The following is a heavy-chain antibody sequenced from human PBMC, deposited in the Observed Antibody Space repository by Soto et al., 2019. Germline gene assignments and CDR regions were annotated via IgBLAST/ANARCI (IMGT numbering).Heavy chain of an antibody. CDR2: IYWNDDK. Sequence: QITLKEYGPTLVKPTQALTLTCSFSGFSLSTGGRGVGWIRQPPGKALEWLAVIYWNDDKRFSPSLKSRLTITKDTSKNQVVLTMTNMDPVDTATYYCAHRGYGDYPRDNWFDPWGQGTLVTVSS. D-gene: IGHD4-17*01. CDR1: GFSLSTGGRG. V-gene: IGHV2-5*01. CDR3: AHRGYGDYPRDNWFDP. J-gene: IGHJ5*02.